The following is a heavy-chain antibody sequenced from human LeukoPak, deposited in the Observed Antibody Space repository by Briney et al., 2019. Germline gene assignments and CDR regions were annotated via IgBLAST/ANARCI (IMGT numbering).Heavy chain of an antibody. CDR2: ISYDGSNK. V-gene: IGHV3-30-3*01. CDR1: GFTFSSYA. CDR3: ARSSVRYLTYNWFDP. J-gene: IGHJ5*02. D-gene: IGHD3-9*01. Sequence: GGSLRLSCAASGFTFSSYAKLWVRQAPGKGLEWVAVISYDGSNKYYADSVKGRFTISRDNSKNTLYLQMNSLRAEDTAVYYCARSSVRYLTYNWFDPWGQGTLVTVSS.